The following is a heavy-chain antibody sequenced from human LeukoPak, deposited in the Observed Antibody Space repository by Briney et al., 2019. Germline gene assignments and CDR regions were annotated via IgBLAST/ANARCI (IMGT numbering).Heavy chain of an antibody. CDR1: GFTFSSHW. Sequence: GGSLRLSCAASGFTFSSHWMSWVRQAPGKGLEWVANIKQDGSEKYYVDSVKGRFTISRDSAKNSLYLQMNSLRAEDTAVYYCARDGEYSSGWYGYWGQGTLVTVSS. D-gene: IGHD6-19*01. J-gene: IGHJ4*02. CDR3: ARDGEYSSGWYGY. CDR2: IKQDGSEK. V-gene: IGHV3-7*04.